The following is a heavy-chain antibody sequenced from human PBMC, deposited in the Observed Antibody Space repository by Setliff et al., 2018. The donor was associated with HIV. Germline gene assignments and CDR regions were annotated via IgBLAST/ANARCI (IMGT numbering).Heavy chain of an antibody. CDR2: INYSGNT. D-gene: IGHD3-3*01. Sequence: SETLSLTCTVSGGSISNSSHYWDWIRQPPGKGLEWIGTINYSGNTYDNPSLKSRVTISVDTSKKQFSLKLSSVSAADTAVYYCARRWKSSQYYDFWSPRSSYFDFWGQGMLVTRLL. J-gene: IGHJ4*02. CDR1: GGSISNSSHY. CDR3: ARRWKSSQYYDFWSPRSSYFDF. V-gene: IGHV4-39*01.